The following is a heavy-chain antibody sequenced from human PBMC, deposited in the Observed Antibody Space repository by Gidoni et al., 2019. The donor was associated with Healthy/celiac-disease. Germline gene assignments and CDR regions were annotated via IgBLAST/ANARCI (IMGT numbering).Heavy chain of an antibody. V-gene: IGHV4-39*07. Sequence: QLQLQESGPGLVKPSETLSLTCTVSGGSISSSSYYWGWIRQPPGKGLEWIGSIYYSGSTYYNPSLKSRVTISVDTSKNQFSLKLSSVTAADTAVYYCARDGVRGYYYYGMDVWGQGTTVTVSS. CDR2: IYYSGST. J-gene: IGHJ6*02. D-gene: IGHD3-3*01. CDR1: GGSISSSSYY. CDR3: ARDGVRGYYYYGMDV.